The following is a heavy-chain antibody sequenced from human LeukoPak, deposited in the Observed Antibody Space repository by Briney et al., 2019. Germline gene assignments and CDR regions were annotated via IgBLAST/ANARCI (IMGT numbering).Heavy chain of an antibody. D-gene: IGHD6-19*01. J-gene: IGHJ4*02. CDR3: AKTTAGYSSGRYPGWPVDY. CDR1: GFTFGSYA. CDR2: ISGSGGST. Sequence: PGGSLRLSCAASGFTFGSYAMYWVRQAPGQGLEWVSGISGSGGSTFYADPVKGRFTISRDNSEYTVYLQMNSLRADDTAVYYCAKTTAGYSSGRYPGWPVDYWGQGTLVTVSS. V-gene: IGHV3-23*01.